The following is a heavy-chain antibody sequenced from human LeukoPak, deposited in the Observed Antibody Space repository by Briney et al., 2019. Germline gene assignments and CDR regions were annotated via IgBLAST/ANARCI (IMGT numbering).Heavy chain of an antibody. J-gene: IGHJ6*03. V-gene: IGHV4-39*07. CDR2: IYYSGST. Sequence: SETLSLTCTVSGGSISSGSYYWSWIRQPPGKGLEWIGSIYYSGSTYYNPSLKSRVTISLDTSKNEFSLKLSSVTAADTAVYYCARVTGQFYFYYYMDVWGKGTTVTVSS. D-gene: IGHD7-27*01. CDR3: ARVTGQFYFYYYMDV. CDR1: GGSISSGSYY.